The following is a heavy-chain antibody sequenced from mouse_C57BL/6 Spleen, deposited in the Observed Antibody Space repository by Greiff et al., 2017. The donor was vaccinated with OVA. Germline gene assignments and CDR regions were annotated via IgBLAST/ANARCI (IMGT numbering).Heavy chain of an antibody. V-gene: IGHV5-9-1*02. D-gene: IGHD3-2*02. CDR3: TRPTAQATFDY. J-gene: IGHJ2*01. Sequence: EVKLVESGEGLVKPGGSLKLSCAASGFTFSSYAMSWVRQTPEKRLEWVAYISSGGDYIYYADTVKGRFTISRDNARNTLYLQMSSLKAEDTAMYYCTRPTAQATFDYWGQGTTLTVSS. CDR2: ISSGGDYI. CDR1: GFTFSSYA.